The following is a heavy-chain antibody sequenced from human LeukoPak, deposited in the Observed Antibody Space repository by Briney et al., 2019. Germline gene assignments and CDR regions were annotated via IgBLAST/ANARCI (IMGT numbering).Heavy chain of an antibody. D-gene: IGHD3-22*01. CDR3: ARVYAVYYYDSSGPDY. CDR2: ISYDGSNK. V-gene: IGHV3-30-3*01. Sequence: GGSLRLSCAASGFTFSSYAMHWVRQAPGKGLEWVAIISYDGSNKYYAESVKGRLTISRDNSNNTLYLQMNSLRAEDTAVYYCARVYAVYYYDSSGPDYWGQGTLVTVSS. J-gene: IGHJ4*02. CDR1: GFTFSSYA.